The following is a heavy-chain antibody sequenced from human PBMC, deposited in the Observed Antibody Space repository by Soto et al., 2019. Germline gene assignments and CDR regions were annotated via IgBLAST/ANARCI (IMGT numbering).Heavy chain of an antibody. V-gene: IGHV1-18*01. CDR3: ARAVEQLVQHYYYYYRDV. D-gene: IGHD6-13*01. CDR1: GYTFTSYG. J-gene: IGHJ6*03. CDR2: ISAYNGNT. Sequence: QVQLVQSGAEVKKPGASVKVSCKASGYTFTSYGISWVRQAPGQGLEWMGWISAYNGNTNYAQKLQGRVTMTTDTSTSTAYMELRSLRSDDTAMYYCARAVEQLVQHYYYYYRDVWGKGTTVTVSS.